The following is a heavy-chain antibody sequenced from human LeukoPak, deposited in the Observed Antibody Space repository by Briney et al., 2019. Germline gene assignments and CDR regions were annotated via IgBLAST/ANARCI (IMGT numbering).Heavy chain of an antibody. Sequence: ASVKVSCKASGYTFTTLDINWVRQATGQGLEWMGWINTNSGYTGNAQKFQGRVTITRDTSISTAYMELSGLTSEDTAAYYCARVDGSPDYWGQGTLVTVSS. CDR3: ARVDGSPDY. D-gene: IGHD2-15*01. J-gene: IGHJ4*02. V-gene: IGHV1-8*03. CDR1: GYTFTTLD. CDR2: INTNSGYT.